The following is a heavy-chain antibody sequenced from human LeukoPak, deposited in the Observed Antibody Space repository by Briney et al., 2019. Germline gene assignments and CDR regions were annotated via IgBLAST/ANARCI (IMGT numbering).Heavy chain of an antibody. CDR1: GFTVSSNY. D-gene: IGHD4-11*01. CDR2: IYSGGST. Sequence: PGGSLRLSCAASGFTVSSNYMSWVRQAPGKGLEWVSVIYSGGSTYYADSVKGRFTISRDNSKNTLYLQMNSLRAEDTAVYYCAADYKRPYYYYMDVWGKGTTVTVSS. V-gene: IGHV3-53*01. CDR3: AADYKRPYYYYMDV. J-gene: IGHJ6*03.